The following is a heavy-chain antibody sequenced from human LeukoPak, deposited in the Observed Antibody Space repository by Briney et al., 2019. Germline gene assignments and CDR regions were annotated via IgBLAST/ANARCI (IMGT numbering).Heavy chain of an antibody. J-gene: IGHJ4*02. CDR3: ARVSLFWYSYGTYYYDSSGYYYGSSFDY. CDR2: ISSTSGTI. D-gene: IGHD3-22*01. CDR1: GFAFRSYS. Sequence: GGSLRLSCVASGFAFRSYSMNWVRQAPGKGLEWVSYISSTSGTIYYADSMKGRFTISRDNAKNSLYLQMNSLRAEDTAVYYCARVSLFWYSYGTYYYDSSGYYYGSSFDYWGQGTLVTVSS. V-gene: IGHV3-48*04.